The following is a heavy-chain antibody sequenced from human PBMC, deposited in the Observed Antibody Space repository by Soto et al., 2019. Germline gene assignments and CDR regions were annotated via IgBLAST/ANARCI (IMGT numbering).Heavy chain of an antibody. V-gene: IGHV3-74*01. D-gene: IGHD3-16*02. CDR2: INSDGSTT. CDR3: ARGIYLKYGLDV. Sequence: EVQLVESGGGLVQPGGSLRLSGAASEFTFKNYGMNWVRKVPGKGLEWVSRINSDGSTTNYADSVMGRFTISRDNADNTVYLQMNSLRAEDTAVYYCARGIYLKYGLDVWGQGATVTVSS. J-gene: IGHJ6*02. CDR1: EFTFKNYG.